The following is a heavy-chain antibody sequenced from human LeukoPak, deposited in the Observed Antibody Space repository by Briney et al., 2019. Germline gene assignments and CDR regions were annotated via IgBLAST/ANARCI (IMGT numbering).Heavy chain of an antibody. Sequence: SETLSLTCTVSGGSIGSNYWTWIRQPPGKGPEYIGYIYYTGATNYNPSLKSRVTISVDTSKNQFSLKMTSVTAADTAVYFCAKYGNSGWVIDNWGQGTLVTVSS. D-gene: IGHD6-19*01. CDR3: AKYGNSGWVIDN. CDR1: GGSIGSNY. CDR2: IYYTGAT. J-gene: IGHJ4*02. V-gene: IGHV4-59*08.